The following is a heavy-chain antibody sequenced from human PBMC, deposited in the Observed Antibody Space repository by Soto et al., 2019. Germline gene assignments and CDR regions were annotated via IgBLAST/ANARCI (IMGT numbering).Heavy chain of an antibody. CDR3: ARPKADYGDSAGWFDP. D-gene: IGHD4-17*01. J-gene: IGHJ5*02. CDR2: IYYSGST. Sequence: QLQLQESGPGLVKPSETLSLTCTVSGGSISSSSYYWGWIRQPPGKGLEWIGSIYYSGSTYYNPSLKSRVTISVDTSKNQFSLKLSSVTAADTAVYYCARPKADYGDSAGWFDPWGQGTLVTVSS. V-gene: IGHV4-39*01. CDR1: GGSISSSSYY.